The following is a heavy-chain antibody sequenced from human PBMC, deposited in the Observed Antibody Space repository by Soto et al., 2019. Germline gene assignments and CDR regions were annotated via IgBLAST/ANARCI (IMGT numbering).Heavy chain of an antibody. CDR1: GFTFSNYG. CDR2: ISDNGRTT. J-gene: IGHJ4*02. V-gene: IGHV3-23*01. CDR3: VRRMGNPFR. D-gene: IGHD7-27*01. Sequence: EVPLLESGGGLVQPGGSLRLSCVASGFTFSNYGMTWVRQAPGKGLEWVSGISDNGRTTSYADSVKGRFTISRDNSKNALSVQMNSRRVDDPAVYYCVRRMGNPFRWGQGTLVTVSS.